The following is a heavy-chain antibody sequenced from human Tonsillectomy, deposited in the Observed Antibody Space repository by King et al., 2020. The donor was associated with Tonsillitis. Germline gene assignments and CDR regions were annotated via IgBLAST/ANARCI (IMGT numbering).Heavy chain of an antibody. CDR3: VVRGADTAVFQ. CDR1: GFTFSYYA. Sequence: VQLVESGGGLVQPGGSLGLSCSASGFTFSYYAMHWVRQAPGKGLEYVSAINNYGNNTYYTDSVKGRFTISRDNSKNTLYLQMTSLRADDTAIYYCVVRGADTAVFQWSQGTLVTVSS. V-gene: IGHV3-64D*08. D-gene: IGHD5-18*01. J-gene: IGHJ1*01. CDR2: INNYGNNT.